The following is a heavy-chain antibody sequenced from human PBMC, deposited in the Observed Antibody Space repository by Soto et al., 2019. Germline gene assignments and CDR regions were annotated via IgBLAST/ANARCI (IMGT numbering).Heavy chain of an antibody. V-gene: IGHV1-69*01. Sequence: QVQLVQSGAEVKKPGSSVKVSCKASGGTFSSYAISWVRQAPGQGLEWMGGIIPIFGTANYGQKFQGRVTITADESTRTPHMQRSSLRPEVTADYQCARDGRCTTVIRDAFESWGQGTMVTVS. CDR1: GGTFSSYA. J-gene: IGHJ3*02. CDR2: IIPIFGTA. D-gene: IGHD4-17*01. CDR3: ARDGRCTTVIRDAFES.